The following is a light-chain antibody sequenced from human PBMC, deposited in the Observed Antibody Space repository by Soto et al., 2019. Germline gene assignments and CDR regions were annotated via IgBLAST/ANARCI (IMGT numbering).Light chain of an antibody. CDR3: QSYDSSLSGFYV. V-gene: IGLV1-40*01. Sequence: QPVLTQPPSVSGAPGQRVTISCTGSSSNIGAGYDVHWYKQLPGTAPKLLIYGNSNRPSGVPDRFSGSKSGTSASLAITGIQAEDEADYYCQSYDSSLSGFYVFGTGTKVTVL. CDR1: SSNIGAGYD. CDR2: GNS. J-gene: IGLJ1*01.